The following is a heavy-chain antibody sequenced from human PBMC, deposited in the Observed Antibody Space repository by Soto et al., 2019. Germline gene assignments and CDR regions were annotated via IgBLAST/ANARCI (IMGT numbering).Heavy chain of an antibody. CDR2: ISYDGSNK. CDR3: AKDLGDPRYYYYMDV. Sequence: GGSLRLSCAASGLPFSSYCMHWVRQDPGKGLEWVAVISYDGSNKYYADSVKGRFTISRDNSKNTLYLQMNSLRAEDTAVYYCAKDLGDPRYYYYMDVWGKGTTVTVSS. D-gene: IGHD4-17*01. CDR1: GLPFSSYC. V-gene: IGHV3-30*18. J-gene: IGHJ6*03.